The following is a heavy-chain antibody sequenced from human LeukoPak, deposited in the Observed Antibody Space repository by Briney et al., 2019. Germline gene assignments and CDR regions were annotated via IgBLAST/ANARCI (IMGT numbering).Heavy chain of an antibody. D-gene: IGHD3-10*01. V-gene: IGHV1-69*13. J-gene: IGHJ6*04. CDR1: GGTFSSYA. CDR3: ASSRGSGSYGFGMDV. Sequence: SVKVSCKASGGTFSSYAISWVRQAPGQGLEWMGGIIPIFGTANYAQKFQGRVTITADESTSTAYMELSSLRSEDTAVYYCASSRGSGSYGFGMDVWGKGTTVTVSS. CDR2: IIPIFGTA.